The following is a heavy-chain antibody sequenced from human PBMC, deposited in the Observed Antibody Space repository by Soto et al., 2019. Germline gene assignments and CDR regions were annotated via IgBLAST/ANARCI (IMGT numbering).Heavy chain of an antibody. V-gene: IGHV4-31*03. D-gene: IGHD5-12*01. CDR3: ARYKDSGYDYRDYFDY. CDR1: GGSISSGGYY. CDR2: IYYSGST. J-gene: IGHJ4*02. Sequence: SETLSLTCTVSGGSISSGGYYWSWIRQHPGKGLEWIGYIYYSGSTYYNPSLKSRVTISVDTSKNQFSMKLSSVTAADTAVYYCARYKDSGYDYRDYFDYWGQGTLVTVSS.